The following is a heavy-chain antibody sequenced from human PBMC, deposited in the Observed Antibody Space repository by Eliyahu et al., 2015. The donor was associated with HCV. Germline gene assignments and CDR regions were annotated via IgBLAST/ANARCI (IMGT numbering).Heavy chain of an antibody. CDR1: GFXFGSXA. Sequence: EVQLLESGGGLVQPGGSLXLSCXXSGFXFGSXAMNWXRLAPGXGLEWVSTITGGGSTYSADSVKGRFTISRDNSKNTLYLQMDSLRAEDTALYYCAKEGRNGYYLSDFDYWGQGTLVTVSS. CDR2: ITGGGST. V-gene: IGHV3-23*01. CDR3: AKEGRNGYYLSDFDY. D-gene: IGHD3-22*01. J-gene: IGHJ4*02.